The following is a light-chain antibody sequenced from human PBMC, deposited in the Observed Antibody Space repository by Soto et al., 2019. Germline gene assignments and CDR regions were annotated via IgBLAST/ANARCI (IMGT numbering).Light chain of an antibody. CDR1: QSVRSH. Sequence: EIVLTQSPATLSVSPGERATLSCRASQSVRSHLAWYRQRPGQAPRLLIYDASSRATGIPARFSGSGSGTEFALTISSLQSEDFAVYYCQQYNAWPFTFGGGTRLEIK. CDR2: DAS. CDR3: QQYNAWPFT. J-gene: IGKJ5*01. V-gene: IGKV3-15*01.